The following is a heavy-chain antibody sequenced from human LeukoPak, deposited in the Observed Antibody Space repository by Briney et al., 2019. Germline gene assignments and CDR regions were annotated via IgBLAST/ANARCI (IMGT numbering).Heavy chain of an antibody. CDR3: AKTPGGSGPWWFDP. CDR1: GFTFSSYA. Sequence: PGGSLRLSCAASGFTFSSYAMSWVRQAPGKGLEWVSAISGSGYSTNYADSVKGRFTISRDNSKNTLYLQMNSLRAEDTAVYYCAKTPGGSGPWWFDPWGQGTLVTVSS. J-gene: IGHJ5*02. CDR2: ISGSGYST. D-gene: IGHD3-10*01. V-gene: IGHV3-23*01.